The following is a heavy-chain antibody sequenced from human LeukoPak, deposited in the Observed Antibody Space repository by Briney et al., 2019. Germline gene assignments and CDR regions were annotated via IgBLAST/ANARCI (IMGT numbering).Heavy chain of an antibody. J-gene: IGHJ4*02. CDR3: AREYCSGTSCYARTGGY. CDR2: INPSGDST. CDR1: GYTFTSYY. V-gene: IGHV1-46*01. Sequence: ASVKVSCKASGYTFTSYYMHWVRQAPGQGLEWMGLINPSGDSTSYAQKFQGRVTMTRDTSTSTVYMELSSLRSEDTAVYYCAREYCSGTSCYARTGGYWGQGTLVTVSS. D-gene: IGHD2-2*01.